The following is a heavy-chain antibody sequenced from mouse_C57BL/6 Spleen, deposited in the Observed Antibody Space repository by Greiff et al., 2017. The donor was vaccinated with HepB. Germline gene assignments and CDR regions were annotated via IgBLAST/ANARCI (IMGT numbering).Heavy chain of an antibody. CDR2: IYPGDGDT. CDR1: GYAFSSSW. D-gene: IGHD2-4*01. J-gene: IGHJ2*01. Sequence: QVQLQQSGPELVKPGASVKISCKASGYAFSSSWMNWVKQRPGKGLEWIGRIYPGDGDTNYNGKFKGKATLTADKSSSTAYMQLSSLTSEDSAVYFCAGGDMAYDYDYYFDYWGQGTTLTVSS. CDR3: AGGDMAYDYDYYFDY. V-gene: IGHV1-82*01.